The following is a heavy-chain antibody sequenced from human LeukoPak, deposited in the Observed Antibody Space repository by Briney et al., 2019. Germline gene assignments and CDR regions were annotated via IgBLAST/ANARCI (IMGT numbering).Heavy chain of an antibody. J-gene: IGHJ5*02. V-gene: IGHV1-18*04. Sequence: ASVKVSCKASGYTSTSCGISWVRQAPGQGLEWMGWISAYNGNTNYAQKLQGRVTMTTDTSTSTAYMELRSLRSDDTAVYYCARSYGSGSPPRFDPWGQGTLVTVSS. CDR2: ISAYNGNT. D-gene: IGHD3-10*01. CDR3: ARSYGSGSPPRFDP. CDR1: GYTSTSCG.